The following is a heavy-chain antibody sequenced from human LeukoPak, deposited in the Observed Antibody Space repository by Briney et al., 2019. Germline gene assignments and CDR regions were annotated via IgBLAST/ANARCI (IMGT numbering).Heavy chain of an antibody. CDR1: GYTFTGYY. CDR3: ARREGSGRDGLDV. CDR2: INPNSGGT. Sequence: ASVKVSCKASGYTFTGYYIHWVRQAPGQGLEWMGWINPNSGGTDYAQKFQGRVTMTRDTSISTTYMDLSGLRSDDTAVYYCARREGSGRDGLDVWGQGTTVTVSS. V-gene: IGHV1-2*02. J-gene: IGHJ6*02. D-gene: IGHD2-15*01.